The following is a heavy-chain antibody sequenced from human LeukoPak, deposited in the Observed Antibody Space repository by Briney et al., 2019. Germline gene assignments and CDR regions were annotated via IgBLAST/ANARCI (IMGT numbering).Heavy chain of an antibody. V-gene: IGHV4-34*01. CDR3: ARTHRDNTAMVQGTFDY. CDR1: AESLSGYH. J-gene: IGHJ4*02. CDR2: IDHSGSA. Sequence: SETLSLTCGVYAESLSGYHWTWIRLRPGKGLEWIGDIDHSGSAHYNPSLKGRVTISVDTSNKQFSLNLHSVTAADTAVYYCARTHRDNTAMVQGTFDYWGQGTLVTVSS. D-gene: IGHD5-18*01.